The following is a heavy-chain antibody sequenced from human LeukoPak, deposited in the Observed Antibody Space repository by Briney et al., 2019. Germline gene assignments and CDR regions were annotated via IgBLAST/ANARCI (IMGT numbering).Heavy chain of an antibody. CDR2: MNPNSGSA. D-gene: IGHD6-13*01. CDR1: GYTFTNYD. CDR3: ARDWYSSSWLDY. Sequence: ASVKVSCKASGYTFTNYDINWVRQATGQGLEWMGWMNPNSGSAVYAEKFQGRVTITRNTSISTAYMELSRLRSDDTAVYYCARDWYSSSWLDYWGQGTLVTVSS. J-gene: IGHJ4*02. V-gene: IGHV1-8*03.